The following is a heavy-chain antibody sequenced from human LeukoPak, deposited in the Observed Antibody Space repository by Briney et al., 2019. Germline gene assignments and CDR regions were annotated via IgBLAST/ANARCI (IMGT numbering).Heavy chain of an antibody. Sequence: SETLSLTCTISGGSISSSDYYWGWIRQPPGKGLAWIGSIYYNGRTYYNPSLKSRVSMSVDTSKNQFSLKLSSVTAADTAVYFCVRLLWCLSTGCYSGGFGPDVWGQGTTVTVS. V-gene: IGHV4-39*01. CDR3: VRLLWCLSTGCYSGGFGPDV. CDR2: IYYNGRT. D-gene: IGHD2-15*01. CDR1: GGSISSSDYY. J-gene: IGHJ6*02.